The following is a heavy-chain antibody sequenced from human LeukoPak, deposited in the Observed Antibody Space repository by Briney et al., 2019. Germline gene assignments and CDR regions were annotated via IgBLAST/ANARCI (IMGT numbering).Heavy chain of an antibody. CDR2: VYYGGTT. D-gene: IGHD2-2*02. J-gene: IGHJ6*03. Sequence: SETLSLTCTVSGVSISSSTYYWGWIRQSPGKGLEWMGTVYYGGTTYYNPSLKSRVTISVDTSKNQFSLKLSSVTAADTAVYYCARISHCSSTSCYSYYYMDVWGKGTTVTVSS. V-gene: IGHV4-39*01. CDR3: ARISHCSSTSCYSYYYMDV. CDR1: GVSISSSTYY.